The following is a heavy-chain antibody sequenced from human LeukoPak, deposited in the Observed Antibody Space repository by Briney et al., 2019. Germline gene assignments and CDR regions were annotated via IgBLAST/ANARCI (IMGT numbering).Heavy chain of an antibody. CDR3: AKEEGFNIENVVATDY. CDR1: GFSFRSYG. CDR2: IRSDGSDK. V-gene: IGHV3-30*02. D-gene: IGHD5-12*01. J-gene: IGHJ4*02. Sequence: GGSLRLSCEASGFSFRSYGMHWVRQAPGKGLEWVAFIRSDGSDKYYADSVKGRFTISRDNSKSTVYLQMNSLRVEDAAVYYCAKEEGFNIENVVATDYWGQGTLVTVSS.